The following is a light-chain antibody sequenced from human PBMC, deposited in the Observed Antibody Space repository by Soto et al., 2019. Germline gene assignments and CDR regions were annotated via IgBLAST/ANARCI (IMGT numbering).Light chain of an antibody. J-gene: IGLJ3*02. CDR1: SSDVGGYNY. CDR3: LSYASGGTRV. V-gene: IGLV2-14*01. CDR2: EVS. Sequence: QSVLTQPASVSGSPGQSITISCTGTSSDVGGYNYVSWYQQHPGKAPKLMIYEVSNRPSGISSRFSGSKSGNTASLTISGLQAEDDADYYCLSYASGGTRVFGGGTKVTVL.